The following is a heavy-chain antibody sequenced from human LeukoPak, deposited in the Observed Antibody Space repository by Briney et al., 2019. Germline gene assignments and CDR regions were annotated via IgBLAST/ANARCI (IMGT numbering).Heavy chain of an antibody. CDR2: ITRRVDYI. D-gene: IGHD5-12*01. V-gene: IGHV3-11*01. J-gene: IGHJ4*02. CDR1: GFSFSDYY. Sequence: GGSLRLSCAASGFSFSDYYMRGMREAPGKGGEWGAYITRRVDYIYYAAPVKGRFTISRDNAKHALSPQMNSLRVEDTATYYCASDIVATSGDFWGQGTLVSVSS. CDR3: ASDIVATSGDF.